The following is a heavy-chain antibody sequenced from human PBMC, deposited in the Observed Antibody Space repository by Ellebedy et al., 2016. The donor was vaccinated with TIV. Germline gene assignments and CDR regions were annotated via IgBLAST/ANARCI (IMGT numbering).Heavy chain of an antibody. CDR1: GFTFSSYW. D-gene: IGHD2-2*01. CDR3: ARASGVVVPAPIRY. V-gene: IGHV3-74*01. Sequence: GESLKISXAASGFTFSSYWMHWVRQAPGKGLVWVSRINSDGSSTSYADSVKGRFTISRDNAKNTLYLQMNSLRAEDTAVYYCARASGVVVPAPIRYWGQGTLVTVSS. CDR2: INSDGSST. J-gene: IGHJ4*02.